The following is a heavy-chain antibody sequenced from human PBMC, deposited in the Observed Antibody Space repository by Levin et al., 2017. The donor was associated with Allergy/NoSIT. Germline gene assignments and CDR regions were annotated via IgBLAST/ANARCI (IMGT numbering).Heavy chain of an antibody. J-gene: IGHJ5*02. CDR1: GYTFINYD. V-gene: IGHV1-8*01. CDR3: ARGVRIEAPGTPYHFDP. CDR2: VNPNSGNT. Sequence: GASVKVSCKASGYTFINYDINWVRQATGQGLEWMGWVNPNSGNTGYAQKFQGRITMTRNTSITTAYMELSSLRSEDTAVYYCARGVRIEAPGTPYHFDPWGQGTLVTVSS. D-gene: IGHD6-13*01.